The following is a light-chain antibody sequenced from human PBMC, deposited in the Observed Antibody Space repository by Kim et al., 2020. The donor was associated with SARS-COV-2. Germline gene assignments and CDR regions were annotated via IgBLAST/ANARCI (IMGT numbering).Light chain of an antibody. CDR3: QQGDTFPWT. CDR1: RPVSDC. J-gene: IGKJ1*01. Sequence: ASGGDRVTITGRASRPVSDCLAWYQQRPGKAPRLLIYSASYLQSGVPSRFSGSGSGTDFTLTISNLQPEDFATYYCQQGDTFPWTFGEGTKVDIK. V-gene: IGKV1-12*01. CDR2: SAS.